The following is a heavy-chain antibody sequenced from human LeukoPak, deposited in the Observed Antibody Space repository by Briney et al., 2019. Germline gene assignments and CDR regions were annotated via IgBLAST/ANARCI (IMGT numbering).Heavy chain of an antibody. CDR1: GFTFSGSA. CDR2: IRSKANSYAT. J-gene: IGHJ4*02. D-gene: IGHD3-10*01. CDR3: YTYYYGSGSYNPPFYFVY. V-gene: IGHV3-73*01. Sequence: QAGGSLRLSCAASGFTFSGSAMHWVRQASGKGLEWVGRIRSKANSYATAYAASVKGRFTISRDDSKNTAYLQMNSLKTEDTAVYYCYTYYYGSGSYNPPFYFVYWGQGTLVTVSS.